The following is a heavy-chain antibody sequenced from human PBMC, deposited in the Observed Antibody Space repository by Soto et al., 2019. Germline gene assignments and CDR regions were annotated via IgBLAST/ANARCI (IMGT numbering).Heavy chain of an antibody. CDR2: IYPGDSDT. V-gene: IGHV5-51*01. D-gene: IGHD3-16*01. J-gene: IGHJ6*02. Sequence: GESLKISCKGSGYSFTSYWIGWVRQMPGKGLEWMGIIYPGDSDTRYSPSFQGQVTISADKSISTAYLQWSSLKASDTAMYYCARRVGGGYYYYYYGMDVWGQGITVTVSS. CDR1: GYSFTSYW. CDR3: ARRVGGGYYYYYYGMDV.